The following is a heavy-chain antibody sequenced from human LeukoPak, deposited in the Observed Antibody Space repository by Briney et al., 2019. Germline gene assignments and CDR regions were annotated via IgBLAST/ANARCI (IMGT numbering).Heavy chain of an antibody. J-gene: IGHJ4*02. D-gene: IGHD4-17*01. CDR3: AGGPVTTSNDY. Sequence: GGSLRLSCAASGFTFSSYAMSWVRQAPGKGLEWVSAISGSGGSTYYADSVKGRFTISRDNAKNSLYLQMNSLRAEDTAVYYCAGGPVTTSNDYWGQGTLVTVSS. V-gene: IGHV3-23*01. CDR2: ISGSGGST. CDR1: GFTFSSYA.